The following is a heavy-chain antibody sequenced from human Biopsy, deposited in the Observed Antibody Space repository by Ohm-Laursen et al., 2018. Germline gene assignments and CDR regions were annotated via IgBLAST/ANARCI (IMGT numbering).Heavy chain of an antibody. D-gene: IGHD3-16*01. CDR2: INSVGTI. V-gene: IGHV3-11*01. CDR1: GFTFSGYW. Sequence: SLRLSCSASGFTFSGYWMSWIRQAPGKGLEWVSNINSVGTIYYADSVRGRFTISRDNAKNSLYLQMNSLRVEDTAVYYCVRSVGIMAAPIDYWGQGTLVTVSS. CDR3: VRSVGIMAAPIDY. J-gene: IGHJ4*02.